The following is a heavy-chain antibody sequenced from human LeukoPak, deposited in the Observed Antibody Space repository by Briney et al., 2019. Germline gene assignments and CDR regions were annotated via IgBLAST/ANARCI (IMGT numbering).Heavy chain of an antibody. D-gene: IGHD3-22*01. J-gene: IGHJ4*02. CDR3: AKDRGYDSSGWTNDY. CDR2: ISWNSGSM. CDR1: RFTFDDYA. V-gene: IGHV3-9*01. Sequence: PGRSLRLSCAASRFTFDDYAMHWVRQAPGKGLEWVSGISWNSGSMGYADSVKGRFTISRDNAKNSLYLQMNSLRAEDTALYYCAKDRGYDSSGWTNDYWGQGTLVTVSS.